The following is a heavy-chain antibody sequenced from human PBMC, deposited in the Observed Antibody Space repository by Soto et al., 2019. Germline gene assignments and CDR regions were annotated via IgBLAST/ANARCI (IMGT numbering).Heavy chain of an antibody. V-gene: IGHV4-39*01. CDR1: GGSIKVGGYY. D-gene: IGHD5-12*01. Sequence: PSETPALTCTVSGGSIKVGGYYWGWIRQPPGXGLEXVAXIXXXXXTXXXPSLKSRLTISLDTSRNQFYLDLTSVTAADTAVYYCARLAYSHYSTWGQGTLVTVSS. J-gene: IGHJ4*02. CDR3: ARLAYSHYST. CDR2: IXXXXXT.